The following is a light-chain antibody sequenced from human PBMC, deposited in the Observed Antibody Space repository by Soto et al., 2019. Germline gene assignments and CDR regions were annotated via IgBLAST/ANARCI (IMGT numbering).Light chain of an antibody. CDR1: QSLLGSDGQTY. CDR2: EVS. V-gene: IGKV2D-29*01. J-gene: IGKJ4*01. CDR3: MQSVQFPRT. Sequence: DIVMTQTPLSLSVTPGQPASISCKSSQSLLGSDGQTYLSWYLQKPGHPPQLLIFEVSNHFSGVSDRFSGSGSGTDFTLKIIRVEAEDVGVYYCMQSVQFPRTFGGGTKVEIK.